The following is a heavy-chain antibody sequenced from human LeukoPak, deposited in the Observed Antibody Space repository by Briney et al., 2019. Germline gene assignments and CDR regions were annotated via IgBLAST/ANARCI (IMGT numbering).Heavy chain of an antibody. CDR2: ISYDGSNK. CDR1: GFTFSSYG. Sequence: PGGSLRLSCAASGFTFSSYGMHWVRQAPGKGLEWLAVISYDGSNKYYADSVKGRFTISRDNSKNTLYLQMNSLRAEDTAVYYCAKRIYDSSGYYYYFDYWGQGTLVTVSS. V-gene: IGHV3-30*18. J-gene: IGHJ4*02. CDR3: AKRIYDSSGYYYYFDY. D-gene: IGHD3-22*01.